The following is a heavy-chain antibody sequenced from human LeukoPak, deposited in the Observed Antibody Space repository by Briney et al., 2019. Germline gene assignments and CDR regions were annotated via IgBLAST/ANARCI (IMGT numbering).Heavy chain of an antibody. D-gene: IGHD5-24*01. Sequence: GGSLRLSCAAPGFTVSSNYMSWVRQAPGKGLEWVSVIYSGGSTYYADSVKGRFTISRDNSKNTLYLQMNSLRAEDTAVYYCARVEGNGYNNYFDYWGQGTLVTVSS. J-gene: IGHJ4*02. CDR3: ARVEGNGYNNYFDY. CDR2: IYSGGST. V-gene: IGHV3-66*01. CDR1: GFTVSSNY.